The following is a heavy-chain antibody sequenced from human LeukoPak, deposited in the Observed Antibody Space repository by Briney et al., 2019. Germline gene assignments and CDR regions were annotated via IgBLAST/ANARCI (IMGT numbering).Heavy chain of an antibody. J-gene: IGHJ4*02. CDR3: AKTSGYNWNPKYYFDY. CDR2: IYYSGST. Sequence: PSETLSLTCTVSGGSISSSSYYWGWIRQPPGKGLEWIGSIYYSGSTYYNPSLKSRVTISVDTSKNQFSLKLSSVTAADTAVYYCAKTSGYNWNPKYYFDYWGQGTLVTVSS. CDR1: GGSISSSSYY. D-gene: IGHD1-20*01. V-gene: IGHV4-39*01.